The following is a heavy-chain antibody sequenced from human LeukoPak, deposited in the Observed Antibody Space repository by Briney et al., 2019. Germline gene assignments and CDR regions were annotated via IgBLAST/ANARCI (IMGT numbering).Heavy chain of an antibody. V-gene: IGHV4-39*01. CDR2: IYYSGST. CDR1: GGSISSSSYY. J-gene: IGHJ3*02. Sequence: KSSETLSLTCTVSGGSISSSSYYWGWIRQPPGKGLEWIGSIYYSGSTYYNPSLKSRVTISVDTSKNQFSLKLSSVTAADTAVYYCARQAITMIVVVSSGAFDIWGQGTMVTVSS. D-gene: IGHD3-22*01. CDR3: ARQAITMIVVVSSGAFDI.